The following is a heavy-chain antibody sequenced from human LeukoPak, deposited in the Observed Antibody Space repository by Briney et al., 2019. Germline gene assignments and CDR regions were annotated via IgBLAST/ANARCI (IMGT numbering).Heavy chain of an antibody. CDR1: GFTVSSNY. CDR3: ARYWGIAAADPFDY. Sequence: PGGSLRLSCAASGFTVSSNYMSWVRQAPGKGLEWVSVIYSGGSTYYADSVKGRFTISRDNSKNTLYLQMNSLRAEDTAVYYCARYWGIAAADPFDYWGQGTLVTVSS. V-gene: IGHV3-53*01. J-gene: IGHJ4*02. CDR2: IYSGGST. D-gene: IGHD6-13*01.